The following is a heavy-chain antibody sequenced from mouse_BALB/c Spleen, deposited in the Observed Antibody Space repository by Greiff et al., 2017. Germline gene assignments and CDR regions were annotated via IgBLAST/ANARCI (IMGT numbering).Heavy chain of an antibody. D-gene: IGHD2-2*01. CDR2: IRNKANGYTT. Sequence: EVKLVESGGGLVQPGGSLRLSCATSGFTFTDYYMSWVRQPPGKALEWLGFIRNKANGYTTEYSASVKGRFTISRDNSQSILYLQMNTLRAEDSATYYCARDVIYYGFIDYWGQGTTLTVSS. CDR3: ARDVIYYGFIDY. V-gene: IGHV7-3*02. J-gene: IGHJ2*01. CDR1: GFTFTDYY.